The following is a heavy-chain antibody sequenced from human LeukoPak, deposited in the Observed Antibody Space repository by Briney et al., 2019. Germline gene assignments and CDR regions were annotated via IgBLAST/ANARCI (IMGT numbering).Heavy chain of an antibody. CDR1: GFTLSSYG. CDR2: IRYDGSNK. Sequence: GGSLRLSCAASGFTLSSYGMHWVRQAPGKGLEWVAFIRYDGSNKYYADSVKGRFTISRDNSKNTLYLQMNSLRAEDTAVYYCAKVWGSGSYYSSIFDYWGQGTLVTVSS. D-gene: IGHD3-10*01. V-gene: IGHV3-30*02. CDR3: AKVWGSGSYYSSIFDY. J-gene: IGHJ4*02.